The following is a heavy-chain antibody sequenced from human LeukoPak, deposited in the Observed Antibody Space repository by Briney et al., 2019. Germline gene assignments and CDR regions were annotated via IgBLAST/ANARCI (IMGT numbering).Heavy chain of an antibody. J-gene: IGHJ4*02. Sequence: GGSLRLSCAASEITFSSYGMHWVRQAPGKGLEWVAVISHDGSNKYYTDSVKGRFTISRDNSKKTLYLQMNSLRTEDTAVYYCAKDMVEGSGYYYPTPFDYWGQGTLVTVSS. CDR1: EITFSSYG. V-gene: IGHV3-30*18. CDR3: AKDMVEGSGYYYPTPFDY. D-gene: IGHD3-22*01. CDR2: ISHDGSNK.